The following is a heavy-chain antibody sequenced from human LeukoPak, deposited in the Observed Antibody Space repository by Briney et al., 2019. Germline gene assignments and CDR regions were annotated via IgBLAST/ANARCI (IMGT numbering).Heavy chain of an antibody. CDR3: AREQYGDYYYYGMDV. V-gene: IGHV1-46*01. CDR2: INPSGGST. D-gene: IGHD4-17*01. Sequence: ASVRVSCMASLYTFTSYYMHCVRQAPGQGLEWMGIINPSGGSTSYEQKFQGRVTMTRDTSTSTVYMELSSLRSEDTAVYYCAREQYGDYYYYGMDVWGQGTTVTVSS. J-gene: IGHJ6*02. CDR1: LYTFTSYY.